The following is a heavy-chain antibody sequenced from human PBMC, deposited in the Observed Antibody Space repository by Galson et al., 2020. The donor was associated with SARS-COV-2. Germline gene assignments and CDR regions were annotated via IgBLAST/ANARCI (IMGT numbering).Heavy chain of an antibody. CDR3: ARGRENYYDSSGSYFDY. D-gene: IGHD3-22*01. CDR2: INHSGST. V-gene: IGHV4-34*01. Sequence: SEPLSLTCAVYGGSFSGYYWSWIRQPPGKGLEWIGEINHSGSTNYNPSLKSRVTISVDTSKNQFSLKLSFVTAADTAVYYCARGRENYYDSSGSYFDYWGQGTLVTVSS. CDR1: GGSFSGYY. J-gene: IGHJ4*02.